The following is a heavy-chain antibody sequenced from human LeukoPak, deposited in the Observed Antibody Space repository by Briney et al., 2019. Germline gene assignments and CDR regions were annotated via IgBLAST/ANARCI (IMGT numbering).Heavy chain of an antibody. CDR2: IRYDGSNK. V-gene: IGHV3-30*02. Sequence: GGSLRLSCAASGFTFSSYGMHWVRQAPGKGLEWVAFIRYDGSNKYYADSVKGRFTISRDNSKNTLYLQMNSLRAEDTAVYYCAKDGTAYYDILTGYYFDYWGQGTLVTVSS. CDR1: GFTFSSYG. J-gene: IGHJ4*02. D-gene: IGHD3-9*01. CDR3: AKDGTAYYDILTGYYFDY.